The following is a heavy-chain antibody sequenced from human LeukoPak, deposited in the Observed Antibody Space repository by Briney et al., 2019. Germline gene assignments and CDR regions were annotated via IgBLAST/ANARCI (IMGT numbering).Heavy chain of an antibody. Sequence: SETLSPTCTVSGTSISSYYWSWIRQPPGKGLEWIGYIYYSGSTNYNPSLKSRATISVDTSKKEFSLKLSSLTAADTAVYYCARDPLIDSSGYPYWGQGTLVTVSS. J-gene: IGHJ4*02. CDR3: ARDPLIDSSGYPY. D-gene: IGHD3-22*01. CDR2: IYYSGST. CDR1: GTSISSYY. V-gene: IGHV4-59*01.